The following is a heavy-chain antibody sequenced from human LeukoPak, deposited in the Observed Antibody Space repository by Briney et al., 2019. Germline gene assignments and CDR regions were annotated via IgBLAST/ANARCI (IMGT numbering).Heavy chain of an antibody. V-gene: IGHV3-23*01. D-gene: IGHD5-18*01. Sequence: PGGSLRLSCAASGLTFTSYAMSWVRQAPGKGLEWVSAISGSGGSTYYADSVKGRFTISRDNSKNTLYLQMSSLRAEDTAVYYCAKRGQRQRWLRGGYYFDYWGQGTLVTVSS. CDR3: AKRGQRQRWLRGGYYFDY. J-gene: IGHJ4*02. CDR1: GLTFTSYA. CDR2: ISGSGGST.